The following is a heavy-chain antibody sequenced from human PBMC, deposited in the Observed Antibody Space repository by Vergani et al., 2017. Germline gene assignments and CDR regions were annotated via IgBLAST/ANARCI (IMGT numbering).Heavy chain of an antibody. CDR1: GGSISSYY. CDR3: ARESSYSSGRGEFDP. Sequence: QVQLQESGPGLVTPSETLSLTCTVSGGSISSYYWSWIRQPPGKGLEWIGYIYYSGSTNYNPSLKSRVTRSVDTSKNQFSLKLSSVTAADTAVYYCARESSYSSGRGEFDPWGQGTLVTVSS. V-gene: IGHV4-59*01. J-gene: IGHJ5*02. D-gene: IGHD6-19*01. CDR2: IYYSGST.